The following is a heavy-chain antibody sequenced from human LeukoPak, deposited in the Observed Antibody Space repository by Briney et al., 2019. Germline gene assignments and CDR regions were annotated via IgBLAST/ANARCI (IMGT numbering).Heavy chain of an antibody. CDR2: ISSSSSYI. D-gene: IGHD3-22*01. CDR1: GGSISSYY. J-gene: IGHJ4*02. Sequence: ETLSLTCTVSGGSISSYYWNWVRQAPGKGLEWVSSISSSSSYIYYADSVKGRFTISRDNAKNSLYLQMNSLRAEDTAVYYCARVMGEEYYYEYGHDYWGQGTLVTVSS. CDR3: ARVMGEEYYYEYGHDY. V-gene: IGHV3-21*01.